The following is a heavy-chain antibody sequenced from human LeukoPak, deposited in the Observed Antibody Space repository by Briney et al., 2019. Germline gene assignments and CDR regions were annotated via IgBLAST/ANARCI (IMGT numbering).Heavy chain of an antibody. V-gene: IGHV3-30*03. J-gene: IGHJ4*02. CDR2: ISYDGGNI. Sequence: QAGGSLRLSCAASGFIFSSYGMHWVRQAPGKGLEWVAVISYDGGNISYTDSVKGRFTISRDNSKNTLYLQMNSLRVEDTAIYYCTRGMLRQPPDYWGQGMLVTVSS. CDR3: TRGMLRQPPDY. D-gene: IGHD3-10*02. CDR1: GFIFSSYG.